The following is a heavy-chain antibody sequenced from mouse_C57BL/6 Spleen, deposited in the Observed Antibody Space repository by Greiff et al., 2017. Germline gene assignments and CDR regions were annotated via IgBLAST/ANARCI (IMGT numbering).Heavy chain of an antibody. D-gene: IGHD1-1*01. CDR1: GYTFTDYE. Sequence: SGAELVRPGASVTLSCKASGYTFTDYEMHWVKQTPVHGLEWIGAIDPETGGTAYNQKFKGKAILTADKSSSTAYMELRSLTSEDSAVYYCTRRTYYGSSLPFAYWGQGTLVTVSA. CDR2: IDPETGGT. CDR3: TRRTYYGSSLPFAY. J-gene: IGHJ3*01. V-gene: IGHV1-15*01.